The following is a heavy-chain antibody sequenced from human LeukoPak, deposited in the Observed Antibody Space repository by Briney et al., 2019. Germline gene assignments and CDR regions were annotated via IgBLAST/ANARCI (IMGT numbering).Heavy chain of an antibody. V-gene: IGHV1-46*01. CDR3: ARDKTGWSALDI. Sequence: ASVKVSCKASGYTFSNHYIHWARQAPGQGLEWMGIIHPSGTDTKYAQKFQGRVTLTRDTSTSTVYMELSSLRSEDTAVYYCARDKTGWSALDIWGQGTMDTVSS. D-gene: IGHD6-19*01. CDR2: IHPSGTDT. J-gene: IGHJ3*02. CDR1: GYTFSNHY.